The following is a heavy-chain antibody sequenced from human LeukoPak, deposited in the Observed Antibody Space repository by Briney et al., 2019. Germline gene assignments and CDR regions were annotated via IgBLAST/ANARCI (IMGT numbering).Heavy chain of an antibody. CDR2: ISGSGGST. J-gene: IGHJ4*02. V-gene: IGHV3-23*01. CDR1: GFTFSSYA. CDR3: AKGGPITMVRGVISSAYFDY. Sequence: PGGSLRLSCAASGFTFSSYAMSWVRQAPGKGLEWVSAISGSGGSTYYADSVKGRFTISRDNSKNTLYLQMNSLRAEDTAVYCCAKGGPITMVRGVISSAYFDYWGQGTLVTVSS. D-gene: IGHD3-10*01.